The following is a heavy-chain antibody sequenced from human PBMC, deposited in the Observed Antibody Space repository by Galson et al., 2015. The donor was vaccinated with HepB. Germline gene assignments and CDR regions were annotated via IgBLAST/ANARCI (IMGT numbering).Heavy chain of an antibody. J-gene: IGHJ4*02. CDR3: ARGTIERYYDYIWGSSSNYFDY. CDR1: GYTFTSYD. V-gene: IGHV1-8*01. D-gene: IGHD3-16*01. Sequence: SVKVSCKASGYTFTSYDINWVRQATGQGLEWMGWMNPNSGNTGYAQKFQGRVTMTRNTSISTAYMELSSLRSEDTAVYYCARGTIERYYDYIWGSSSNYFDYWGQGTLVTVSS. CDR2: MNPNSGNT.